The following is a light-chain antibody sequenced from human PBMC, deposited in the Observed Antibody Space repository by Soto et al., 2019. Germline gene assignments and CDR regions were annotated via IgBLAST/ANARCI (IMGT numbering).Light chain of an antibody. J-gene: IGKJ2*01. CDR1: QTVDNIY. Sequence: ENVLTQSPGTLSLSPGERATLSCRASQTVDNIYLAWYQQKPGQAPRLLIFGANRRATGIPDRFSGSGSGTDFTLTISRLEPEDVVVYYCQLYGSSTLYTFGQGTKVEMK. CDR2: GAN. V-gene: IGKV3-20*01. CDR3: QLYGSSTLYT.